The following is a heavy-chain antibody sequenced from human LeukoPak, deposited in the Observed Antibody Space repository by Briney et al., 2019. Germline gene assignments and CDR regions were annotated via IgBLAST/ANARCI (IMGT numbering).Heavy chain of an antibody. D-gene: IGHD5-24*01. V-gene: IGHV4-59*01. CDR2: IYYSGST. Sequence: SETLSLTCTVTGGSINSYYWSWIRQPPGKGLEWIGYIYYSGSTNYNPSLKSRVTISVDTSKNQFSLKMSSVTAADTAVYYCARARDGHINNWFDPWGQGTLVTVSS. CDR3: ARARDGHINNWFDP. J-gene: IGHJ5*02. CDR1: GGSINSYY.